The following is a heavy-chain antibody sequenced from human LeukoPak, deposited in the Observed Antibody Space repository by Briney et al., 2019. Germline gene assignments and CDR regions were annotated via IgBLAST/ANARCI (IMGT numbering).Heavy chain of an antibody. CDR1: GFSFDDYA. CDR3: AKDMKAIVGGTTSAFDM. J-gene: IGHJ3*02. D-gene: IGHD1-26*01. V-gene: IGHV3-9*01. CDR2: INWNSGSI. Sequence: GGSLRLSCSASGFSFDDYAMHWVRPAPGKGLEGVSGINWNSGSIDYAESVKGRFTISRDNAKNSLYLQMNSLRAEDTALYDCAKDMKAIVGGTTSAFDMWGQGTMVTVSS.